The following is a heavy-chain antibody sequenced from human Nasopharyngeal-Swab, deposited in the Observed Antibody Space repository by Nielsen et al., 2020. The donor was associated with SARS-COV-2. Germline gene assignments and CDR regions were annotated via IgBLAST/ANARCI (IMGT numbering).Heavy chain of an antibody. CDR3: ARGPRPKRHLDY. Sequence: ASVKVSCKTSGYTFASFYINWVRQATGRGLEWVGWMNLDSGDTHYAQEFQGKVTLTRDTSRSTAYMELSSLRSEDTAVYYCARGPRPKRHLDYWGQGTLVTVSS. CDR1: GYTFASFY. CDR2: MNLDSGDT. V-gene: IGHV1-8*01. J-gene: IGHJ4*02. D-gene: IGHD1-1*01.